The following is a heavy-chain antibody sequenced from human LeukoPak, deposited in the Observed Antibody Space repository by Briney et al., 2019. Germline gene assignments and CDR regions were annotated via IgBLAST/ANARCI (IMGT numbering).Heavy chain of an antibody. CDR1: GYSISDGYY. CDR2: IYHSGNT. D-gene: IGHD3-9*01. CDR3: VRRKAYDPILTDYLPFYFDS. Sequence: SETLSLTCSVSGYSISDGYYWGWIRQTPGKGLEWIGNIYHSGNTYYRPSLESRVTIFMDTSKNQFSLRLSSVTAADTAVYYCVRRKAYDPILTDYLPFYFDSWGQGTLVTVSS. J-gene: IGHJ4*02. V-gene: IGHV4-38-2*01.